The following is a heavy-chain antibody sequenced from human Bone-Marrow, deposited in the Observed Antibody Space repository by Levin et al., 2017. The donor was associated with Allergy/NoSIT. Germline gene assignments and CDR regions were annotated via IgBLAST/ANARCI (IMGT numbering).Heavy chain of an antibody. CDR2: ISHTGNT. D-gene: IGHD3-3*01. Sequence: SETLSLTCAVSGGSIISPDWWSWVRQPPGKGLECIGEISHTGNTNYNPSLKSRVAISIGTSKKQFSLKLSSVTAADTAVYYCARAPRERPIFGVVKSFDLWGQGSLVTVSS. CDR1: GGSIISPDW. J-gene: IGHJ4*02. V-gene: IGHV4-4*02. CDR3: ARAPRERPIFGVVKSFDL.